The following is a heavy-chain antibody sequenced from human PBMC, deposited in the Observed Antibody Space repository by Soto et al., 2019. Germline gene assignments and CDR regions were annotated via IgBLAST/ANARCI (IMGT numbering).Heavy chain of an antibody. J-gene: IGHJ6*02. CDR2: INPNSGGT. D-gene: IGHD3-10*01. V-gene: IGHV1-2*04. CDR1: GYTFTGYY. Sequence: QVQLVQSGAEVKKPGASVKVSCKASGYTFTGYYMHWVRQAPGQGLEWMGWINPNSGGTNYAQKFQRWXXMXRXLPISTSYMDLRRLRSDDTAVYYCLYGSKPAYGMDVWGQGTTVTVSS. CDR3: LYGSKPAYGMDV.